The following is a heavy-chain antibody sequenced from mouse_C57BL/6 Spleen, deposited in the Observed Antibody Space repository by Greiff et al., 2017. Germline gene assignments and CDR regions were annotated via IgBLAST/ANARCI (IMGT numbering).Heavy chain of an antibody. J-gene: IGHJ3*01. D-gene: IGHD1-1*01. CDR3: ARSRDYGSSPFAY. CDR1: GYTFTSYW. Sequence: QVQLQQPGAELVKPGASVKLSCKASGYTFTSYWMQWVKQRPGQGLEWIGEIDPSDSYTNYNQKFKGKATLTVDTSSSTAYMQLSSLTSEDSAVYYCARSRDYGSSPFAYWGQGTLVTVSA. V-gene: IGHV1-50*01. CDR2: IDPSDSYT.